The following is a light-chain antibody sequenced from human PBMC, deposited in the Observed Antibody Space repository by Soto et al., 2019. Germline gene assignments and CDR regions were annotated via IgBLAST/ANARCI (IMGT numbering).Light chain of an antibody. Sequence: QSVLTQPASVSGSPGQSISISCTGTSSDVGGYNYVSWYQHHPGKALKLLIYDVSNRPSGVSNRFSGSKSGSTASLTISGLQAEDEADYYCSSYTSSTTHVVFGGGTKLTVL. V-gene: IGLV2-14*03. CDR1: SSDVGGYNY. CDR3: SSYTSSTTHVV. J-gene: IGLJ2*01. CDR2: DVS.